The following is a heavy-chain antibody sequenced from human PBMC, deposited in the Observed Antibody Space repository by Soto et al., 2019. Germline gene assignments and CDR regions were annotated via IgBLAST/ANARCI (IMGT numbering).Heavy chain of an antibody. CDR1: GFTFSSYS. D-gene: IGHD2-15*01. Sequence: GGSLRLSCAASGFTFSSYSMNWVRQAPGKGLEWVSYISSSSSTIYYADSVKGRFTISRDNAKNSLYLQMNSLRAEDTAVYFCARADVVVAATRYWYFDLWGRGTLVTVSS. J-gene: IGHJ2*01. CDR2: ISSSSSTI. V-gene: IGHV3-48*01. CDR3: ARADVVVAATRYWYFDL.